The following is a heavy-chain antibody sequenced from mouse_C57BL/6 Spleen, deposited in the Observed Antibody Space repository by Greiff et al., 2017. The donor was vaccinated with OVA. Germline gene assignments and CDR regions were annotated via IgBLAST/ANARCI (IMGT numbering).Heavy chain of an antibody. D-gene: IGHD3-2*02. CDR2: IYPGDGDT. J-gene: IGHJ3*01. CDR3: AILDSSGPWFAY. V-gene: IGHV1-82*01. CDR1: GYAFSSSW. Sequence: QVQLQQSGPELVKPGASVKISCKASGYAFSSSWMNWVKQRPGKGLEWIGRIYPGDGDTNYNGKFKGKATLTADKSSSTAYMQLSSLTSEDSAVYFCAILDSSGPWFAYWGQGTLVTVSA.